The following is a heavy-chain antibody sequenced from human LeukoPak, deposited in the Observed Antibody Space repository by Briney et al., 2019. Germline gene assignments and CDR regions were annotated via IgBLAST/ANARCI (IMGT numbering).Heavy chain of an antibody. V-gene: IGHV4-34*01. CDR3: ARAGGGYYDFWSGYYTPFFDY. J-gene: IGHJ4*02. D-gene: IGHD3-3*01. CDR2: INHSGST. CDR1: GGSFSGYY. Sequence: SETLSLTCAVYGGSFSGYYWSWIRQPPGKGLEWIGEINHSGSTNYNPSLKSRVTISVDTSKNQFSLKLGSLTAAEPAVYYRARAGGGYYDFWSGYYTPFFDYWGQGTLVTVSS.